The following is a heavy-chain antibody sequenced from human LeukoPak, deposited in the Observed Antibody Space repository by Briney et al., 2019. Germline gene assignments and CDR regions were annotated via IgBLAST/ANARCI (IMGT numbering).Heavy chain of an antibody. J-gene: IGHJ4*02. Sequence: SETLSLTCTVSGGSISSYYWSWIRQPPGKGLEWIGYIYYSGSANYNPSLKSRVTISVDTSKNQFSLKLSSVTAADTAVYYCARELGAAGTDGGLWGQGTLVTVSS. CDR3: ARELGAAGTDGGL. CDR1: GGSISSYY. V-gene: IGHV4-59*12. CDR2: IYYSGSA. D-gene: IGHD6-13*01.